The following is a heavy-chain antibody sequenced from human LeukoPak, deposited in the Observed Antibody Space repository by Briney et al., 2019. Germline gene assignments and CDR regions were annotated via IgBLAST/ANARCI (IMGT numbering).Heavy chain of an antibody. J-gene: IGHJ4*02. CDR3: ARDGGYDFWSGYYQDY. CDR2: ISYDANIGSNK. D-gene: IGHD3-3*01. Sequence: PGRSLRLSCATSGFTFSRYAMHWVRQAPGKGLEWVALISYDANIGSNKYYADSVKGRFTISRDNSKNTLYLQMNSPRAEDTAVYYCARDGGYDFWSGYYQDYWGQGTLVTVSS. V-gene: IGHV3-30-3*01. CDR1: GFTFSRYA.